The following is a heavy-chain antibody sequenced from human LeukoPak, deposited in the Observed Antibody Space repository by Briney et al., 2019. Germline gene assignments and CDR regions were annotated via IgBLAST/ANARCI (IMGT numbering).Heavy chain of an antibody. CDR1: GYTFTSYG. CDR2: ISAYNGNT. Sequence: ASVKVSCKASGYTFTSYGISWVRQAPGQGLEWMGWISAYNGNTNYAQKLQGRVTMTRDMSTSTVYMELSSLRSEDTAVYYCARSKITMDAFDIWGQGTMVTVSS. CDR3: ARSKITMDAFDI. V-gene: IGHV1-18*01. D-gene: IGHD3-10*01. J-gene: IGHJ3*02.